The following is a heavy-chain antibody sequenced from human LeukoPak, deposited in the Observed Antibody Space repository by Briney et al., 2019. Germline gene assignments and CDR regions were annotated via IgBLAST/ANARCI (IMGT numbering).Heavy chain of an antibody. D-gene: IGHD4-11*01. J-gene: IGHJ4*02. V-gene: IGHV3-30*18. CDR3: AKEYYSNYHYFDY. Sequence: GGSLRLSCAASGFTFSSYGMHWVRQAPGKGLEWVAVISYDGSNKYYADSVKGRFTISRDNSKNTLYLQMNSLRAEDTAVYYCAKEYYSNYHYFDYWGQGTLVTVSS. CDR1: GFTFSSYG. CDR2: ISYDGSNK.